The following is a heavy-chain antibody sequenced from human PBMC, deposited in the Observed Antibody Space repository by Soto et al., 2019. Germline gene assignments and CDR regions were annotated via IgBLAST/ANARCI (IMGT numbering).Heavy chain of an antibody. D-gene: IGHD6-13*01. CDR1: GYTFTSYG. Sequence: ASVKVSCKASGYTFTSYGISWVRQAPGQGLEWMGWISAYNGNTNYAQKLQGRVTMTTDTSTSTAYMELRSLRSDDTAVYYCARADQIAAAGTVYGMDVWGQGTTVTVSS. CDR2: ISAYNGNT. CDR3: ARADQIAAAGTVYGMDV. J-gene: IGHJ6*02. V-gene: IGHV1-18*01.